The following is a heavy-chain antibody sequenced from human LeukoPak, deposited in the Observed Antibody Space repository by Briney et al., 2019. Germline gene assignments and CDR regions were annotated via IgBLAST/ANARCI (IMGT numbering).Heavy chain of an antibody. CDR1: GYTFTSYG. V-gene: IGHV1-18*01. J-gene: IGHJ4*02. D-gene: IGHD6-13*01. CDR2: FNPENGNT. Sequence: ASVKVSCKASGYTFTSYGISWVRQAPGQGLEWMGWFNPENGNTNYAQKVQGRVTMTADTSTSTSYMELRSLRSDDTAVYYCARGPFRAAAGLDYWGQGTLVTVSS. CDR3: ARGPFRAAAGLDY.